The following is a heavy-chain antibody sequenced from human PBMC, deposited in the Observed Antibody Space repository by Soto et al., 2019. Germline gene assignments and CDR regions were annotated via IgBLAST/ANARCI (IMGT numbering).Heavy chain of an antibody. Sequence: EVQLLESGGGLVQPGGSLRLSCAASGFTFSSYAMSWVRQAPGKGLEWVSAISGSGGSTYYADSVKGRFTISRDNSKNTLYLYMNGLRAEAPAVYCCARRSSGWYFDYWGQGTRVTVSS. J-gene: IGHJ4*02. CDR3: ARRSSGWYFDY. CDR2: ISGSGGST. V-gene: IGHV3-23*01. D-gene: IGHD6-19*01. CDR1: GFTFSSYA.